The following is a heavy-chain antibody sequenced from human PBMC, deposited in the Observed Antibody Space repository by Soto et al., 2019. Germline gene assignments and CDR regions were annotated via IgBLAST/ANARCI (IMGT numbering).Heavy chain of an antibody. V-gene: IGHV4-39*01. J-gene: IGHJ5*02. CDR2: IYYGGST. Sequence: SETLSLTCTVSGASISSSSYYWDWIRQPPGKGLGWIGSIYYGGSTYYNPSLKSRVTISVDTSKNQFSLNLSSVTAADTAVYYCARGLRRDWFDPWGQGTLVTVSS. D-gene: IGHD3-10*01. CDR3: ARGLRRDWFDP. CDR1: GASISSSSYY.